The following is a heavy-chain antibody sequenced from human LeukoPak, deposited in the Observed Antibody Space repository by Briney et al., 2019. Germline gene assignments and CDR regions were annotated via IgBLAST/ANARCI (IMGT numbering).Heavy chain of an antibody. CDR2: INHSGST. D-gene: IGHD3-22*01. CDR3: ARDYGKHYYDSSGYYR. CDR1: GGSFSGYY. V-gene: IGHV4-34*01. J-gene: IGHJ4*02. Sequence: SETLSLTCAAYGGSFSGYYWSWIRQPPGKGLEWIGEINHSGSTNYNPSLKSRVTISVDTSKNQFSLKLSSVTAADTAVYYCARDYGKHYYDSSGYYRWGQGTLVTVSS.